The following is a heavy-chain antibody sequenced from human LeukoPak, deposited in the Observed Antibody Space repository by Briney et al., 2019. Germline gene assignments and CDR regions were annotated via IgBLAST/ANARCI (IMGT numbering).Heavy chain of an antibody. D-gene: IGHD1-14*01. CDR3: ARDRISINALDM. J-gene: IGHJ3*02. Sequence: SETLSLTCTVSGASISGHYLTWLRQPPGKGLEWIGYISHIGSTNYNPSLKSRVSISVDTSKNQFSLKLTSVTAADTAVYYCARDRISINALDMWGQGTMVTVSS. CDR1: GASISGHY. V-gene: IGHV4-59*11. CDR2: ISHIGST.